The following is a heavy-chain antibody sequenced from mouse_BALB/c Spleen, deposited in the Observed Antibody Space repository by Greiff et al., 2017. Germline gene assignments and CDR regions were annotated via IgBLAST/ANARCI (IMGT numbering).Heavy chain of an antibody. Sequence: EVKLVESGGGLIQPGGSLRLSCATSGFTFTDYYMSWVRQPPGKALEWLGFIRNKANGYTTEYSASVKGRFTISRDNSQSILYLQMNTLRAEDSATYYCARDPDYWGQGTTLTVSS. CDR2: IRNKANGYTT. CDR3: ARDPDY. V-gene: IGHV7-3*02. CDR1: GFTFTDYY. J-gene: IGHJ2*01.